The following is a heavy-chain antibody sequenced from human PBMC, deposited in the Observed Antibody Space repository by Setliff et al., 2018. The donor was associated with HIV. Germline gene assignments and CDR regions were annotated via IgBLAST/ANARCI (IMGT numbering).Heavy chain of an antibody. CDR2: ISDYNSNT. CDR3: ARGNTAMVYPYYYGMDV. Sequence: ASVKVSCKASGYTFTSYGLSWVRQAPGQGLEWMGWISDYNSNTEYAQKFQGRVTITADESTGTAYMELSSLRSEDAAVYYCARGNTAMVYPYYYGMDVWGQGTTVTVSS. D-gene: IGHD5-18*01. J-gene: IGHJ6*02. V-gene: IGHV1-18*01. CDR1: GYTFTSYG.